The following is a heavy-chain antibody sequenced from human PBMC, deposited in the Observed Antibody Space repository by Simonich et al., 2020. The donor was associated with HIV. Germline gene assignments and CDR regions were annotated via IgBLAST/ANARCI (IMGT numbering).Heavy chain of an antibody. D-gene: IGHD3-22*01. Sequence: QVQLQESGPGLVKPSETLSLTCSVSGGSISNYYWSWIRQPPGKGREWIGYIYYRGSTNYNPSLKSRVTISVDTSKNPFSLKLSSVTAADTAVYYCARRNWDDSSGYYRDAFDIWGQGTMVTVSS. J-gene: IGHJ3*02. CDR1: GGSISNYY. V-gene: IGHV4-59*08. CDR2: IYYRGST. CDR3: ARRNWDDSSGYYRDAFDI.